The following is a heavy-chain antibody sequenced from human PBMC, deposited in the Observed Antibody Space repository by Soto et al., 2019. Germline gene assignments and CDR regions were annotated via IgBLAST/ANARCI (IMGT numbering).Heavy chain of an antibody. CDR2: IDWDDDK. CDR1: GFSRSTSGVC. J-gene: IGHJ4*02. V-gene: IGHV2-70*11. D-gene: IGHD2-8*01. CDR3: ARCRGGTRLYAVPAFDY. Sequence: SGPTLVNPTQTLTLTCTFSGFSRSTSGVCVSWIRQPPGKALEWLARIDWDDDKYYSTSLKTRLTISKDTSKNQVVLTLTNMDPVDTDTYYCARCRGGTRLYAVPAFDYWGQGTLVTVSS.